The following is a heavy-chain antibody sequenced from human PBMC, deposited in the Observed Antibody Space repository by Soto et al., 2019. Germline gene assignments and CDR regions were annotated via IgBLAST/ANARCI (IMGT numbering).Heavy chain of an antibody. Sequence: GGSLRLSCAAPGFTFSSYWMSWVRQAPGKGLEWVANIKQDGSEKYYVDSVKGRFTISRDNAKNSLYLQMNSLRAEDTAVYYCARDSDYGDYFAFDIWGQGTMVTVSS. D-gene: IGHD4-17*01. V-gene: IGHV3-7*01. CDR3: ARDSDYGDYFAFDI. J-gene: IGHJ3*02. CDR1: GFTFSSYW. CDR2: IKQDGSEK.